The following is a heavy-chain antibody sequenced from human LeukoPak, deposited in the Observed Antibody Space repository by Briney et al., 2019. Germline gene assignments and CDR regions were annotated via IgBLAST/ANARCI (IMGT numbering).Heavy chain of an antibody. V-gene: IGHV4-39*07. CDR2: INHSGTT. CDR1: GGSISSSSYY. CDR3: ARRRKVVRAGFDY. D-gene: IGHD2-21*01. J-gene: IGHJ4*02. Sequence: SETLSLTCTVSGGSISSSSYYWGWIRQTPGKGLEWIGEINHSGTTNYNPSLKSRVTMSVDTSKDQFSLKLMSVTAADTGVYYCARRRKVVRAGFDYWGQGTRVIVSS.